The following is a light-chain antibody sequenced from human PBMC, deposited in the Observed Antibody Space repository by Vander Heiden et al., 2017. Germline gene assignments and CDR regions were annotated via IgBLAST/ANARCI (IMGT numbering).Light chain of an antibody. CDR2: DVS. Sequence: QSALTQPAPVPGSPGQSITISCTGTRSDGGSYNCVSWYQQHPGKAPKLMIYDVSNRPSGVSNRFSGSKSGNTASLTISGLQAEDEADYYCSSYTSSSTLYVFGTGTKVTVL. CDR3: SSYTSSSTLYV. CDR1: RSDGGSYNC. J-gene: IGLJ1*01. V-gene: IGLV2-14*01.